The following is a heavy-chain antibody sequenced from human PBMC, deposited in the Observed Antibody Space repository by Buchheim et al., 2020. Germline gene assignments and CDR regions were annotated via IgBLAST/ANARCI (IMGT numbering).Heavy chain of an antibody. CDR3: AKEKSAGYDFWSGYYPTDYFYGMDV. CDR1: GFTFSSYG. CDR2: ISYDGSNK. D-gene: IGHD3-3*01. J-gene: IGHJ6*02. V-gene: IGHV3-30*18. Sequence: QVQLVESGGGLVQPGRSLRLSCAASGFTFSSYGMHWVRQAPGKGLEWVAVISYDGSNKYYADSVKGRFTISRDNSKNTLYLRMNSLRAEDTAVYYCAKEKSAGYDFWSGYYPTDYFYGMDVWGQGTT.